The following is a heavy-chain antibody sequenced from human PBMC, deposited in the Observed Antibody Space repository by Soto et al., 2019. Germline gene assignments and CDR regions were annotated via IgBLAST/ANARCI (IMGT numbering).Heavy chain of an antibody. CDR3: ARASYVGSSWYYYYGMDV. V-gene: IGHV6-1*01. Sequence: SQTLSLTCAISGDSVSSNSAACNWIRQSPSRGLEWLGRTYYRSKWYNDYAVSVKSRITINPDTSKNQFSLQLNSVTPEDTAVHYCARASYVGSSWYYYYGMDVWGQGTTVTVSS. CDR2: TYYRSKWYN. J-gene: IGHJ6*02. D-gene: IGHD6-13*01. CDR1: GDSVSSNSAA.